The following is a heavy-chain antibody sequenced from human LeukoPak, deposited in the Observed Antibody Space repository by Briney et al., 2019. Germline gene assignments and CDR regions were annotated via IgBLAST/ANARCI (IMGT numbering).Heavy chain of an antibody. D-gene: IGHD4-17*01. CDR3: AREGSGDYLDY. CDR2: IIPIFGTA. V-gene: IGHV1-69*13. Sequence: SVKVSCKASGYTFTGYYMHWVRQAPGQGLEWMGGIIPIFGTANYAQKFQGRVTITADESTSTAYMELSSLRSEDTAVHYCAREGSGDYLDYWGQGTLVTVSS. J-gene: IGHJ4*02. CDR1: GYTFTGYY.